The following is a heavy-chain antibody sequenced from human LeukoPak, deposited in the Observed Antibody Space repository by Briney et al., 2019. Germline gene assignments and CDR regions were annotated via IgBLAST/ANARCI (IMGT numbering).Heavy chain of an antibody. J-gene: IGHJ4*02. D-gene: IGHD3/OR15-3a*01. CDR1: GVSISSSNPY. CDR2: IYYSGNT. CDR3: ARQTGSGLFILP. Sequence: SETLSLTCTVSGVSISSSNPYWGWIRQPPGKGLEWIGSIYYSGNTYYNASLKSQVSISIDTSKNQFSLRLTSVTAAGTAVYYCARQTGSGLFILPGGQGTLVTVSS. V-gene: IGHV4-39*01.